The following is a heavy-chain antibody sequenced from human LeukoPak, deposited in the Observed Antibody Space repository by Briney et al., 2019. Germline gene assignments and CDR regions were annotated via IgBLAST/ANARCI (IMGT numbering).Heavy chain of an antibody. D-gene: IGHD2-15*01. J-gene: IGHJ4*02. Sequence: GGSLRLPCAASGFMFSNYWMTWVRQAPGKGLEWVANIKREGSEKHYVESVKGRLTISRDNAKNLLYLQMNSLRAEDTAVYYCARLPADDSVFDHWGQGTLVTVSS. CDR3: ARLPADDSVFDH. CDR1: GFMFSNYW. V-gene: IGHV3-7*01. CDR2: IKREGSEK.